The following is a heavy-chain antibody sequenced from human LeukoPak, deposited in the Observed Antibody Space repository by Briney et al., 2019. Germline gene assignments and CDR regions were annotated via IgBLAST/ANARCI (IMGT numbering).Heavy chain of an antibody. V-gene: IGHV1-18*01. CDR3: ARDPPRIAVAGYFDY. CDR1: AYTFTSYG. D-gene: IGHD6-19*01. Sequence: SVTVSFTCSAYTFTSYGISWVRPAPGQGLEWMGWISAYNGNTNYAQKLQGRVTMTTDTSTSTAYMELRSLRSDDTAVYYCARDPPRIAVAGYFDYWGQGTLVTVSS. CDR2: ISAYNGNT. J-gene: IGHJ4*02.